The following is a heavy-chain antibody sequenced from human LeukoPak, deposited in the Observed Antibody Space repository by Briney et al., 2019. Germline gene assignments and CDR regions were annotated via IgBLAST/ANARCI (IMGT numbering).Heavy chain of an antibody. CDR1: GFTFSSYG. CDR3: ARDTRSEHILRRGSPGVDY. Sequence: GGSLRLSCAASGFTFSSYGMSWVRQAPGKGLECVSAISGSGGSTYYADSVKGRFTISRDNAKNTLYLQMNSLRAEDTAVYYCARDTRSEHILRRGSPGVDYWGQGTLVTVSS. D-gene: IGHD2-21*01. V-gene: IGHV3-23*01. J-gene: IGHJ4*02. CDR2: ISGSGGST.